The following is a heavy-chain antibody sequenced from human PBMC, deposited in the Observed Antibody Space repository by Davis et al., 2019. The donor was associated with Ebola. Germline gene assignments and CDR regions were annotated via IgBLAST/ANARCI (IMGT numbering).Heavy chain of an antibody. J-gene: IGHJ4*02. Sequence: GESLKISCAASGFTFPSFSMSWVRHVPLKGLEWVSTIDGPTTNTHYTGSVKGRFTISRDKSKNTLYLQMNSLRAEDTATYYCARYCHYTDCSYFDCWGQGTMVAVSS. CDR3: ARYCHYTDCSYFDC. V-gene: IGHV3-23*01. D-gene: IGHD2-15*01. CDR2: IDGPTTNT. CDR1: GFTFPSFS.